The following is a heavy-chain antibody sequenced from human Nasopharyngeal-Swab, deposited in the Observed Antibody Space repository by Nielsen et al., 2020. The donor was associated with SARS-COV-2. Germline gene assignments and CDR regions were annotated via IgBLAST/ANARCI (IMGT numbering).Heavy chain of an antibody. Sequence: GESLKISCAASGFTFSSYGMHWVRQAPGKGLEWVAVISYDGSNKYYADSVKGRFTISRDNSKNTLYLQMNSLRAEDTAVYYCARDQDTAMVTPYGMDVWGQGTTVTVSS. CDR2: ISYDGSNK. D-gene: IGHD5-18*01. CDR3: ARDQDTAMVTPYGMDV. V-gene: IGHV3-30*03. CDR1: GFTFSSYG. J-gene: IGHJ6*02.